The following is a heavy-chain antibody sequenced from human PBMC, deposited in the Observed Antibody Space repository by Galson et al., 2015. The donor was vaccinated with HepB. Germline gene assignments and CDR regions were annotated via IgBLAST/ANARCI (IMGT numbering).Heavy chain of an antibody. Sequence: SLRLSCAASGFTFTNYAMHWVRQAPGKGLEWVAVTSYDEMYKYYTDSVRGRFTISRDNSKNTLYLQMNSLRTEDTAVYYCAREPLTRRYYYDSSTYGPVDYWGQGSLVTVSS. D-gene: IGHD3-22*01. CDR3: AREPLTRRYYYDSSTYGPVDY. J-gene: IGHJ4*02. CDR1: GFTFTNYA. V-gene: IGHV3-30*04. CDR2: TSYDEMYK.